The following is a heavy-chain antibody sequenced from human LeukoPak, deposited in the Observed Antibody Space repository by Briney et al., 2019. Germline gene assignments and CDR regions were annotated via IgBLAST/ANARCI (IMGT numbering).Heavy chain of an antibody. V-gene: IGHV1-8*01. D-gene: IGHD4-17*01. Sequence: ASVKVSCKAPGYTFTSYDIHWVGQATGQGLEWMGWMNPNSGNTGYAQKFQGRVTMTRNTSINTAYMELSSLRSEDRAVYYCARVYYGDYYSVSLNYWGQGTLVTVSS. J-gene: IGHJ4*02. CDR1: GYTFTSYD. CDR2: MNPNSGNT. CDR3: ARVYYGDYYSVSLNY.